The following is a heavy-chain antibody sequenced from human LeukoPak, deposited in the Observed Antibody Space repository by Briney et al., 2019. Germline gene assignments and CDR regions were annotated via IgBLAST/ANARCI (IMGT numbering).Heavy chain of an antibody. CDR2: INHSGST. D-gene: IGHD6-6*01. Sequence: SETLSPTCAVYGGSFSGCYWSWIRQPPGKGLEWIGEINHSGSTNYNPSLKSRVTISVDTSKNQFSLKLSSVTAADTAVYYCARVRDRIAARRISPKGNWFDPWGQGTLVTVSS. CDR1: GGSFSGCY. CDR3: ARVRDRIAARRISPKGNWFDP. V-gene: IGHV4-34*01. J-gene: IGHJ5*02.